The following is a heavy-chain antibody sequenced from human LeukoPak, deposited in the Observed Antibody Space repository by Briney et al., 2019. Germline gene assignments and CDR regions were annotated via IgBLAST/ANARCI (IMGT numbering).Heavy chain of an antibody. CDR2: IYYSGST. CDR3: ARGRMAQSATGPFDI. D-gene: IGHD2-15*01. CDR1: GGSISGFY. J-gene: IGHJ3*02. Sequence: SETLSPTCTVSGGSISGFYWNWIRQPPGKGLEWIGYIYYSGSTSYDPSLKSRVTISVDMSKNQFSLNLISVTAADMAVYFCARGRMAQSATGPFDIWGQGTMVTVSS. V-gene: IGHV4-59*01.